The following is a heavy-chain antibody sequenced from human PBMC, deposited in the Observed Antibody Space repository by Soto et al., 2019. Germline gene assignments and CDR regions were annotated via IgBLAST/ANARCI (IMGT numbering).Heavy chain of an antibody. J-gene: IGHJ4*02. CDR1: GYRFSPYW. V-gene: IGHV5-51*01. CDR2: IYPGDSDT. Sequence: GESLKISCKAFGYRFSPYWTGWVRKRPGKGPEWMAIIYPGDSDTRENPSFQGQVTISADKSSNTVHLQWRSLKASDTAIYYCARLGGIVDTGTWIQWGQGTPVTVSS. CDR3: ARLGGIVDTGTWIQ. D-gene: IGHD1-26*01.